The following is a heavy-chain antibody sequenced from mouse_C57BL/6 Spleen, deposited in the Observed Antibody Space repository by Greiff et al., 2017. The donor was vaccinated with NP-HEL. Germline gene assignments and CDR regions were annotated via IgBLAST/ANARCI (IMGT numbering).Heavy chain of an antibody. V-gene: IGHV1-7*01. Sequence: QVHVKQSGAELAKPGASVKLSCKASGYTFTSYWMHWVKQRPGQGLEWIGYINPSSGYTKYNQKFKDKATLTADKSSSTAYMQLNSLTYVDAAVYYCARRSNCGGYWGQGTTLTVSS. CDR1: GYTFTSYW. CDR3: ARRSNCGGY. CDR2: INPSSGYT. J-gene: IGHJ2*01. D-gene: IGHD2-5*01.